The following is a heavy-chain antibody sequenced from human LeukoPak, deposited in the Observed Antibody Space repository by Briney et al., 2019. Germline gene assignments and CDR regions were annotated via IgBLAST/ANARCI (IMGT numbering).Heavy chain of an antibody. V-gene: IGHV4-30-2*01. J-gene: IGHJ4*02. D-gene: IGHD4-17*01. Sequence: SETLSLTCAVSGGSISSGGYSWSWIRQPPGKGLEWIGYIYHSGSTYYNPSLKSRVTISVDRSKNQFSLKLSSVTAADTAVYYCARAVSASTVYYFDYWGQGTLVTVSS. CDR2: IYHSGST. CDR3: ARAVSASTVYYFDY. CDR1: GGSISSGGYS.